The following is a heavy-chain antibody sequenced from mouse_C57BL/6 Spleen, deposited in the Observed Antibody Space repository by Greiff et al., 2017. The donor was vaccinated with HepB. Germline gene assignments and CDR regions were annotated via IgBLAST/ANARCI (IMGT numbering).Heavy chain of an antibody. CDR1: GYTFTEYT. Sequence: VKLMESGAELVKPGASVKLSCKASGYTFTEYTIHWVKQRSGQGLEWIGWFYPGSGSIKYNEKFKDKATLTADKSSSTVYMELSRLTSEDSAVYFCARHDGLRGYFDYWGQGTTLTVSS. CDR3: ARHDGLRGYFDY. V-gene: IGHV1-62-2*01. J-gene: IGHJ2*01. D-gene: IGHD2-4*01. CDR2: FYPGSGSI.